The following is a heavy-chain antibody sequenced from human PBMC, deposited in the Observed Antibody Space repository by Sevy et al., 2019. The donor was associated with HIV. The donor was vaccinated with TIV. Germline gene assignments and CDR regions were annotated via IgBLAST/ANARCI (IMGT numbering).Heavy chain of an antibody. D-gene: IGHD3-3*01. CDR3: ATFWVSIHH. CDR2: VSNSGDNK. CDR1: GFTFSSYA. Sequence: GGSLRLSCVASGFTFSSYAIHWVRQAPGKGLEWVAVVSNSGDNKYYADSVKGRFTISRDNSKSITYLQMNSLRGDDTAVYYCATFWVSIHHRGPGVPVTVSS. V-gene: IGHV3-30-3*01. J-gene: IGHJ4*01.